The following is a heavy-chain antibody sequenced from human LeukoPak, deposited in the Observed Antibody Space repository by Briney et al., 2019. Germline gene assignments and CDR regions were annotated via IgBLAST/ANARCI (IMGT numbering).Heavy chain of an antibody. CDR2: IYYSGST. J-gene: IGHJ4*02. CDR1: GGSISSSSYY. D-gene: IGHD5-18*01. V-gene: IGHV4-39*01. Sequence: PSETLSLTCTASGGSISSSSYYWGWIRQPPGKGLEWIGSIYYSGSTYYNPSLKSRVTISVDTSKNQFSLKLSSVTAADAAVYYCARPGGYSYEPSFDYWGQGTLVTVSS. CDR3: ARPGGYSYEPSFDY.